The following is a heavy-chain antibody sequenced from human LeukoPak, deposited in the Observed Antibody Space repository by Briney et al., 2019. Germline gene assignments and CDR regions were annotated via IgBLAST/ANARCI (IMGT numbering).Heavy chain of an antibody. V-gene: IGHV3-30*04. CDR2: IAYDGSNK. Sequence: GGSLRLSCAASGFTFISHAMRWVRQAPGKGLDWVAVIAYDGSNKYHADSVKGRFTISRDNSKNTLYLQMNSLRVEDTAVYYCARAGYNRGWXXDYXXXGTXVTVSS. D-gene: IGHD6-19*01. CDR3: ARAGYNRGWXXDY. CDR1: GFTFISHA. J-gene: IGHJ4*02.